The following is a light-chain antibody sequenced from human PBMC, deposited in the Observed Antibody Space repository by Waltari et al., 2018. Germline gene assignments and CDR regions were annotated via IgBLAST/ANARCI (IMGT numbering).Light chain of an antibody. V-gene: IGKV3-20*01. Sequence: EIVLTQSPVTASLSPGERVTLSCRASQSVGSSSLAWYQQKPGQAPRLVIYRASRGGSGIPDRFRGSGSGTDVSLHISRLEPEDFEVYYCQQHGTLPGTFGQGTKAEIK. CDR3: QQHGTLPGT. CDR1: QSVGSSS. CDR2: RAS. J-gene: IGKJ1*01.